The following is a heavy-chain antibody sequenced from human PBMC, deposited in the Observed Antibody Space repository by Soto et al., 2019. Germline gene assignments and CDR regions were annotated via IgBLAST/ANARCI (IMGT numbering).Heavy chain of an antibody. J-gene: IGHJ5*02. D-gene: IGHD6-13*01. CDR2: IIPIFGTA. CDR3: ARGGIAAAGTDNWFEP. Sequence: ASVKVSCKASGYTFTSYGISWVREAPGQGLEWMGGIIPIFGTANYAQKFQGRVTITADESTSTAYMELSSLRSEDTAVYYCARGGIAAAGTDNWFEPWGQGTLVTVSS. CDR1: GYTFTSYG. V-gene: IGHV1-69*13.